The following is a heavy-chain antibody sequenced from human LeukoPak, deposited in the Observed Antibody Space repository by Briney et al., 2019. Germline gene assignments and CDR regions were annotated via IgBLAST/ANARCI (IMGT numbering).Heavy chain of an antibody. Sequence: GGSLRLSCAVSGFTVSSNSMSRVRQAPGKGLEWVSVIYSGDRTYYADSVKGRFTISRDNSKNTLYLQMNSLRAEDTAVYYCAKLPMVRGVITYFDYWGQGTLVTVSS. J-gene: IGHJ4*02. CDR2: IYSGDRT. V-gene: IGHV3-53*01. D-gene: IGHD3-10*01. CDR3: AKLPMVRGVITYFDY. CDR1: GFTVSSNS.